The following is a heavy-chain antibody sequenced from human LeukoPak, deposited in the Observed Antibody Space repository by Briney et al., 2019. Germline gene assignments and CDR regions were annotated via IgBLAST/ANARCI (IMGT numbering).Heavy chain of an antibody. D-gene: IGHD3-22*01. Sequence: GGSLRLSCAASGFIFTTYSMSWVRQAPGKGLEWVSSIDTSSSGIYYADSVKGRFIVSRDNAKNSLYLQMNSLRAEDTAVYYCARIYSGGYYSYDYWGQGTLVTVSS. CDR3: ARIYSGGYYSYDY. V-gene: IGHV3-21*01. CDR2: IDTSSSGI. J-gene: IGHJ4*02. CDR1: GFIFTTYS.